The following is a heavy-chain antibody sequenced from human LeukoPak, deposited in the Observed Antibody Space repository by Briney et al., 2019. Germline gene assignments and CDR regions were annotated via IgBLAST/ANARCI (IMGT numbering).Heavy chain of an antibody. CDR3: ARDVVTVDDYYYGMDV. J-gene: IGHJ6*02. CDR1: GYTFTGYH. Sequence: ASVKVSCKASGYTFTGYHMHWVRQAPGQGLEWMGRINPNSGDTNYAQKFQGRVTMTRDTSISTAYMDLSRLRSDDTAVYYCARDVVTVDDYYYGMDVWGQGTTVTVSS. CDR2: INPNSGDT. V-gene: IGHV1-2*06. D-gene: IGHD2-15*01.